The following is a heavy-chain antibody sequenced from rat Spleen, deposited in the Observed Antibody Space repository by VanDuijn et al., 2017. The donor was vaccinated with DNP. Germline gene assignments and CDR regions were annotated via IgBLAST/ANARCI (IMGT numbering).Heavy chain of an antibody. CDR2: IWAGGSI. CDR3: ARHTHAHYFDY. V-gene: IGHV2-32*01. CDR1: GFALTSYH. Sequence: QVQLKESGPGLVQPSQTLSLTCTVSGFALTSYHVHWVRQPPGKGLEWMGTIWAGGSINYNAAVQSRLSISRDTSKSQVFLKMNSLQSEDTGTYYCARHTHAHYFDYWGQGVMVTVSS. J-gene: IGHJ2*01. D-gene: IGHD3-2*01.